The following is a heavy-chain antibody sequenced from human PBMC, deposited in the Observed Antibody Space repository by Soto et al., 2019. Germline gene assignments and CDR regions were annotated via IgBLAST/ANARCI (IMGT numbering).Heavy chain of an antibody. CDR2: ISYDGSNK. V-gene: IGHV3-30-3*01. Sequence: GGSLRLSCAASGFTFSSYAMHWVRQAPGKGLEWVAVISYDGSNKYYADSVKGRFTISRDNSKNTLYLQMNSLRAEDTAVYYFARVLWFGELDYYYYGMDVWGQGTTVTVSS. J-gene: IGHJ6*02. CDR3: ARVLWFGELDYYYYGMDV. CDR1: GFTFSSYA. D-gene: IGHD3-10*01.